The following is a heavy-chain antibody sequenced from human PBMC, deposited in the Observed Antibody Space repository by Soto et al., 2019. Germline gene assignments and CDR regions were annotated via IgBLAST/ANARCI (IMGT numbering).Heavy chain of an antibody. CDR1: GFTFSGYA. Sequence: PGGSLRLSCAASGFTFSGYAMSWVRQAPGKGLEWVSTISGSGGGTYYADSMKGRFTISRDNSKNTLYLQMYSLRVEDTAVYYCARGSDHWGQGTLVTVSS. CDR2: ISGSGGGT. V-gene: IGHV3-23*01. J-gene: IGHJ4*02. CDR3: ARGSDH.